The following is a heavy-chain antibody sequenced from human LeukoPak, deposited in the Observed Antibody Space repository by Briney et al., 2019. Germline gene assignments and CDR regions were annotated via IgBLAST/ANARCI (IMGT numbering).Heavy chain of an antibody. CDR3: ARGSIAAVSNAFDI. CDR2: IKQDGSEK. V-gene: IGHV3-7*01. D-gene: IGHD6-13*01. J-gene: IGHJ3*02. CDR1: GFTFSSYW. Sequence: GGSLRLSCAASGFTFSSYWMSWVRQAPGKGLEWVANIKQDGSEKYYVDSVKGRFTISRDNAKNSLYLQMNSLRAEDTAVYYCARGSIAAVSNAFDIWGQGTMVTVSS.